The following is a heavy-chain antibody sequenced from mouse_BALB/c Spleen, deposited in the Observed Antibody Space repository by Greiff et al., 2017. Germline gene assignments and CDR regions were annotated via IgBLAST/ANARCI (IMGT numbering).Heavy chain of an antibody. D-gene: IGHD1-1*01. V-gene: IGHV14-3*02. CDR2: IDPANGNT. CDR3: ARTTTGGYLDY. Sequence: VQLQQSGAELVKPGASVKLSCTASGFTITDTYMHWVKQRPEQGLEWIGRIDPANGNTNYDPKFQGKATITADTSSNTAYLQLSSLTSEDTAVYYCARTTTGGYLDYWGQGTTLTVSS. J-gene: IGHJ2*01. CDR1: GFTITDTY.